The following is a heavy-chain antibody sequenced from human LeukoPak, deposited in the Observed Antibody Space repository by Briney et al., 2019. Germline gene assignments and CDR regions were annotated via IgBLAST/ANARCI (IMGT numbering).Heavy chain of an antibody. V-gene: IGHV4-34*01. CDR3: ASGGSIDCSSTSCWNNWFDP. Sequence: SETLSLTCAVYGGSFSGYYWSWIRQPPGKGLEWIGEINHSGSTNYNPSLKSRVTISVDTSKNQFSLKLSSVTAADTAVYYCASGGSIDCSSTSCWNNWFDPRGQGTLVTVSS. D-gene: IGHD2-2*01. J-gene: IGHJ5*02. CDR2: INHSGST. CDR1: GGSFSGYY.